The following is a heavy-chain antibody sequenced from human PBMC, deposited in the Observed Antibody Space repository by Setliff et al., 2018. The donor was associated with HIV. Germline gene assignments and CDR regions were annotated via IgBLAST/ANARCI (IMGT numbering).Heavy chain of an antibody. Sequence: ASVKVSCKSLGYTFLNYDIFWVRQATGQGLEWMARMNPFSGDTAFAKKFHGRVTLTRNTSRRTAYMTLNTLKYEDTAVYYCTRGPWGYDFWNGPSPMEVWGQGTAVTVSS. CDR3: TRGPWGYDFWNGPSPMEV. CDR1: GYTFLNYD. CDR2: MNPFSGDT. V-gene: IGHV1-8*01. J-gene: IGHJ6*02. D-gene: IGHD3-3*01.